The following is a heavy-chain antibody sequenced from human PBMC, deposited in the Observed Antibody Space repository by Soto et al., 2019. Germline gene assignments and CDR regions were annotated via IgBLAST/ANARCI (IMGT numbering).Heavy chain of an antibody. V-gene: IGHV1-69*04. CDR2: SIPILGIA. CDR3: ARERAVTNYYYYYMDV. J-gene: IGHJ6*03. Sequence: ASVKVSCQAPGVTFSSYTISWVRQAPGQGLEWMGRSIPILGIANYAQKFQGRVTITADKSTSTAYMELSSLRSEDTAVYYCARERAVTNYYYYYMDVWGKGTTVTVSS. CDR1: GVTFSSYT. D-gene: IGHD4-4*01.